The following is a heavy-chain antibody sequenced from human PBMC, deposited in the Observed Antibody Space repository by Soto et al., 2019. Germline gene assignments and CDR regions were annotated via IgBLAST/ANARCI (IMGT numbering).Heavy chain of an antibody. D-gene: IGHD2-15*01. CDR2: ISYDGSNK. V-gene: IGHV3-30-3*01. Sequence: QVQLVESGGGVVQPGRSLRLSCAASGFTFSSYAMHWVRQAPGKGLEWVAVISYDGSNKYYADSVKGRFTISRDNSKNTLYLQMNSLRADDTAVYYCARAPYEAAGTDYWGQGTLVTVSS. J-gene: IGHJ4*02. CDR3: ARAPYEAAGTDY. CDR1: GFTFSSYA.